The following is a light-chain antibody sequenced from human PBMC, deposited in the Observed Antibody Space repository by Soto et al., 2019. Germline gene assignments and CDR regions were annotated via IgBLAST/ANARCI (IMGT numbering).Light chain of an antibody. CDR1: QSVLYSSDNKNY. CDR2: WAS. V-gene: IGKV4-1*01. CDR3: QQYYTTPVT. J-gene: IGKJ5*01. Sequence: DIVMTQSPDSLAVSLGERATINCKSSQSVLYSSDNKNYLAWYQQKPGQPPKLLIYWASTRESGVSDRFSGGGSGTDFTLTISGLQAEDVAVYYCQQYYTTPVTFGQGTRLEIK.